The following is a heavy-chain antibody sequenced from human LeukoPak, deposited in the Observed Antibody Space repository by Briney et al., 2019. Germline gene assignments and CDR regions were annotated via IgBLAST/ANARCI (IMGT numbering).Heavy chain of an antibody. CDR1: GFTFSSYW. Sequence: GGSLRLSCAASGFTFSSYWMSWVRQAPGKGLEWVSFIYSGSTHYSDSVKGRFTISRDNSKNTLYLQMNSLRAEDTAVYYCARRAGAYSHPYDYWGQGTLVTASS. CDR2: IYSGST. CDR3: ARRAGAYSHPYDY. V-gene: IGHV3-53*01. J-gene: IGHJ4*02. D-gene: IGHD4/OR15-4a*01.